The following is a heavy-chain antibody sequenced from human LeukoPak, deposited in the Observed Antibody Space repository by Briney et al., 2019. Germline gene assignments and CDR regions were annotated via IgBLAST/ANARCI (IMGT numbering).Heavy chain of an antibody. CDR2: ISYDGSNK. V-gene: IGHV3-30*18. CDR1: GFTFSSYG. J-gene: IGHJ4*02. Sequence: GSLRLSCAASGFTFSSYGMHWVRQAPGKSPEWAAVISYDGSNKYYADSVKGRFTISRDNSKNTLYLQMNSLRAEDTAVYYCAKDMEARDYYDSSGYYPVWGQGTLVTVSS. CDR3: AKDMEARDYYDSSGYYPV. D-gene: IGHD3-22*01.